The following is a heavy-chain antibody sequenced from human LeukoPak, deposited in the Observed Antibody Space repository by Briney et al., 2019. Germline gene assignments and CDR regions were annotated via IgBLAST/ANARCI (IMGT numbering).Heavy chain of an antibody. CDR1: GGSISSYY. J-gene: IGHJ2*01. V-gene: IGHV4-4*07. Sequence: SETLSLTCTVSGGSISSYYWSWIRQPAGKGLEWIGRIYTSGSTSYNPSLKSRVTMSVDTSKNQFSLKLSSVTAADTAVYYCARGYCSGGSCYQKPYWYFDLWGRGTLVTVSS. D-gene: IGHD2-15*01. CDR2: IYTSGST. CDR3: ARGYCSGGSCYQKPYWYFDL.